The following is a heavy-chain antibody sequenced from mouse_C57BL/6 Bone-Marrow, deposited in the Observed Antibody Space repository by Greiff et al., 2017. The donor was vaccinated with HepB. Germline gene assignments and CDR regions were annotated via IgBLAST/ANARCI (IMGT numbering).Heavy chain of an antibody. CDR2: INPSNGGT. D-gene: IGHD3-2*02. V-gene: IGHV1-53*01. Sequence: VQLQQPGTELVKPGASVKLSCKASGYTFTSYWMHWVKQRPGQGLEWIGNINPSNGGTNYNEKFKSKATLTVDKSSSTAYMQLSSLTSEDSSVYYCARGGDSSGYPAWFAYWGQGTLVTVSA. J-gene: IGHJ3*01. CDR3: ARGGDSSGYPAWFAY. CDR1: GYTFTSYW.